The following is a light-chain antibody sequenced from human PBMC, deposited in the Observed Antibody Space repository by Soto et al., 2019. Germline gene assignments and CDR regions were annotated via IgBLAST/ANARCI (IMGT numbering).Light chain of an antibody. J-gene: IGLJ1*01. CDR1: TSNIGAPYD. Sequence: QPALTQPPSVSGAPGQRVSISCTGSTSNIGAPYDVHWYQHLPGTAPKLPIYGDNNRPSGVPDRFSGSKSGTSASLAITRLQAEDEADYYCQSYDISLHNYVFGTGTKVTAL. CDR3: QSYDISLHNYV. CDR2: GDN. V-gene: IGLV1-40*01.